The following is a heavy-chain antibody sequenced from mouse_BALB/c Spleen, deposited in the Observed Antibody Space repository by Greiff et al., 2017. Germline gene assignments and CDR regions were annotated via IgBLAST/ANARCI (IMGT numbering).Heavy chain of an antibody. D-gene: IGHD2-1*01. CDR1: GYTFTDYW. CDR3: ARGNYNYFDY. J-gene: IGHJ2*01. V-gene: IGHV1-69*01. CDR2: IDTSDSYT. Sequence: QVQLKQPGAELVMPGASVKMSCKASGYTFTDYWMHWVKQRPGQGLEWIGAIDTSDSYTSYNQKFKGKATLTVDESSSTAYMQLSSLTSEDSAVYYCARGNYNYFDYWGQGTTLTVSS.